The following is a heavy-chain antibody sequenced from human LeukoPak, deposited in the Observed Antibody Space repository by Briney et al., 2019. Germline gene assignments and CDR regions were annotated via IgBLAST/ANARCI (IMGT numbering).Heavy chain of an antibody. CDR1: GFTFSSYA. Sequence: PGGSLRLSCAVSGFTFSSYAMSWVRQAPEKGLEWVSAISGNGDITYYADTVKGRFSGSRDNSKNTLYLQLNSLRAEDTAVYYCAKDLRGTLSSRGPFEYWGQGTLVTVSS. CDR2: ISGNGDIT. D-gene: IGHD1-1*01. J-gene: IGHJ4*02. V-gene: IGHV3-23*01. CDR3: AKDLRGTLSSRGPFEY.